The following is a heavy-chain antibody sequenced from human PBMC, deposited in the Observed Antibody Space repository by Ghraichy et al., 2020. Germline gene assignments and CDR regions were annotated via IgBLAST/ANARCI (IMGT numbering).Heavy chain of an antibody. D-gene: IGHD1-1*01. CDR3: ARDPMGYSHHYRYFDY. CDR1: GFTFSSYD. Sequence: GGSLRLSCAASGFTFSSYDMYWVRQAPGKGLEWVSYISSSGSSFFYADSVKGRFTVSRDNAESSLYLQMTTLRAEDTALYYCARDPMGYSHHYRYFDYWGQGTLVTVSS. CDR2: ISSSGSSF. J-gene: IGHJ4*02. V-gene: IGHV3-48*03.